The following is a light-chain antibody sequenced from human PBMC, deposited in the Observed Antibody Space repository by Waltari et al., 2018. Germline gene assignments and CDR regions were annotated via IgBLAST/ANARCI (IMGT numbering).Light chain of an antibody. J-gene: IGKJ4*01. CDR3: MQTLQTPLT. Sequence: EIVMTQSPLSLHVTAGEPASISCSSSQSLLYSNGNNHLDWHLQKPGQSPQLLIYLGSNRAPGVPDRFSGSGSGKDFTLKISRVEAEDVGVYYCMQTLQTPLTFGGGTKVEI. CDR1: QSLLYSNGNNH. V-gene: IGKV2-28*01. CDR2: LGS.